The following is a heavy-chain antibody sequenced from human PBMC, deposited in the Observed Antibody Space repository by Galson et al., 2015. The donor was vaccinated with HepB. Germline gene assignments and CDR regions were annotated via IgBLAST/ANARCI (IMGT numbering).Heavy chain of an antibody. Sequence: SLRLSCAASGFTFSGYWMHWVRQAPGKGLVWVSRIKSDGSITNYADSVKGRFTISRDNAKNTLYLQMNSLRAEDTAVYYCARELFTVTTYFDYWGQGTLVTVSS. CDR1: GFTFSGYW. CDR3: ARELFTVTTYFDY. CDR2: IKSDGSIT. D-gene: IGHD4-17*01. J-gene: IGHJ4*02. V-gene: IGHV3-74*01.